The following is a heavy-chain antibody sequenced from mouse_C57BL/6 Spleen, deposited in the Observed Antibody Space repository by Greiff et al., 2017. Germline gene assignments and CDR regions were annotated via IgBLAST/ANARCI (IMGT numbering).Heavy chain of an antibody. CDR1: GFSLTSYG. V-gene: IGHV2-5*01. D-gene: IGHD1-1*01. Sequence: QVQLKQSGPGLVQPSQSLSITCTVSGFSLTSYGVHWVRQSPGKGLEWLGVIWRGGSTDYNAAFMSRLSIPKDNSKSQVFFKMNSLQADATAIYYGAKNSGDGSSSYWYFDVWGTGTTVTVSS. CDR2: IWRGGST. J-gene: IGHJ1*03. CDR3: AKNSGDGSSSYWYFDV.